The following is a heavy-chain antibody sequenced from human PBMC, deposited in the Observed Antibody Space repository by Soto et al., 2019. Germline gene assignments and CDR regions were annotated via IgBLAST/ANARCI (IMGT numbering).Heavy chain of an antibody. CDR2: IYYSGST. J-gene: IGHJ6*03. V-gene: IGHV4-39*01. D-gene: IGHD3-3*01. CDR1: GGSISSSSYY. CDR3: ARHLRFLEWSHYYYYMDV. Sequence: SETLSLTCTVSGGSISSSSYYWGWIRQPPGKGLEWIGSIYYSGSTYYNPSLKSRVTISVDTSKNQFSLKLSSVTAADTALYYCARHLRFLEWSHYYYYMDVWGKGTTVTVSS.